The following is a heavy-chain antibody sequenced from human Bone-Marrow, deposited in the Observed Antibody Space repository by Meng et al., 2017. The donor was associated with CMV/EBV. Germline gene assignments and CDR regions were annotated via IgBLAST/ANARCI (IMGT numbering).Heavy chain of an antibody. J-gene: IGHJ4*02. Sequence: GESLKISCAASGFTFSSYAMHWVRQAPGKGLEWVAVISYDGSNKYYADSVKGRFTISRDNSKNTLYLQMNSLRAEDTAVYYCAKDAVPAGRGVLDYWGQGTRVTVYS. CDR2: ISYDGSNK. D-gene: IGHD2-2*01. CDR3: AKDAVPAGRGVLDY. CDR1: GFTFSSYA. V-gene: IGHV3-30-3*01.